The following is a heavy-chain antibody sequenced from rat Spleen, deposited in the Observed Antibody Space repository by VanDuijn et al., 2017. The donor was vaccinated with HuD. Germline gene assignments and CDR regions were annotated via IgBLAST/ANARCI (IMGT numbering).Heavy chain of an antibody. V-gene: IGHV5-29*01. CDR1: GFTFSDYG. CDR2: ISYGDSSGHSST. CDR3: ERRNSSYEDY. D-gene: IGHD1-2*01. J-gene: IGHJ2*01. Sequence: EVQLVESGGGLVQPGRSLKLSCAASGFTFSDYGVAWVRQAPTKGLEWVATISYGDSSGHSSTYYRDSVRGRFTISRDDAKSTLSLQMDSLRSEDTATYYCERRNSSYEDYWGQGVMVTVSS.